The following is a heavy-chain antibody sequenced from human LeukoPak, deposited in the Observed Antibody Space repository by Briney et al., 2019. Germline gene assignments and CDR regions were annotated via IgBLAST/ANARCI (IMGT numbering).Heavy chain of an antibody. CDR3: ARATYYDFWSGYYYDY. D-gene: IGHD3-3*01. CDR2: IYSSGST. Sequence: PSETLSLTCTVSGGSISSYYWNWIRQPAGEGLEWIGRIYSSGSTNYNPFLKSRVTMSVDTSKNQFSLKLTSVTAADTAVYYCARATYYDFWSGYYYDYWGQGTLVTVSS. CDR1: GGSISSYY. J-gene: IGHJ4*02. V-gene: IGHV4-4*07.